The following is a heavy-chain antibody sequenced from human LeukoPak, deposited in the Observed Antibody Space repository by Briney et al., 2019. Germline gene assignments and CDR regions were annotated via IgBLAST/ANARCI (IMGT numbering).Heavy chain of an antibody. CDR1: GGSISSSNW. D-gene: IGHD3-16*01. Sequence: SGTLSLTCAVSGGSISSSNWWSWVRQPTGKGLEWIGEIYHSGSTNYNPSLKSRVTISVDKSKNQFSLKLSSVTAADTAVYYCARDVRSSMITFGGAKDAFDIWGQGTMVTVSS. J-gene: IGHJ3*02. V-gene: IGHV4-4*02. CDR2: IYHSGST. CDR3: ARDVRSSMITFGGAKDAFDI.